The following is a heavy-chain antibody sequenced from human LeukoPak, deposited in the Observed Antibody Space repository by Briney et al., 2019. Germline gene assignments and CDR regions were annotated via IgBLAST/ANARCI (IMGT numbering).Heavy chain of an antibody. Sequence: SETLSLTCAVYGGSFSGYYWSWIRQPPGKGLEWIGEINHSGSTNYNPSLKSQVTISVDTSKNQFSLKLSSVTAADTAVYYCARRVPYGSGRRWFDPWGQGTLVTVSS. CDR1: GGSFSGYY. J-gene: IGHJ5*02. CDR3: ARRVPYGSGRRWFDP. CDR2: INHSGST. V-gene: IGHV4-34*01. D-gene: IGHD3-10*01.